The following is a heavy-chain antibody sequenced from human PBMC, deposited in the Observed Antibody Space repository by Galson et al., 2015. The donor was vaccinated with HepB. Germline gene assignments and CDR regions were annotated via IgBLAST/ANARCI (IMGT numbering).Heavy chain of an antibody. J-gene: IGHJ4*02. Sequence: PALVKPTQTLTLTCTLSGFSLSTSGVGVGWIRQPPGEALEWLALIYWDDDKRYSPSLKSRLTITKGTSKNQVVLAMTNMDPVDTATYYCAHRHGRSSWYSNSFDYWGQGTLVTVSS. CDR2: IYWDDDK. D-gene: IGHD6-13*01. CDR1: GFSLSTSGVG. V-gene: IGHV2-5*02. CDR3: AHRHGRSSWYSNSFDY.